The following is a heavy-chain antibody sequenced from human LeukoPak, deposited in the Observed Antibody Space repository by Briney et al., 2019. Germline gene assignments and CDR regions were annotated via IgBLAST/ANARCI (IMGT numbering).Heavy chain of an antibody. V-gene: IGHV3-21*01. D-gene: IGHD5-12*01. CDR1: GFTFSSYS. J-gene: IGHJ4*02. CDR2: ISSSSSYI. CDR3: ARDSNVDIVATPNDY. Sequence: GRSLRLSCAASGFTFSSYSMNWVRQAPGKGLEWVSSISSSSSYIYYADSVKGRFTISRDNAKNSLYLQMNSLRAEDTAVYYCARDSNVDIVATPNDYWGQGTLVTVSS.